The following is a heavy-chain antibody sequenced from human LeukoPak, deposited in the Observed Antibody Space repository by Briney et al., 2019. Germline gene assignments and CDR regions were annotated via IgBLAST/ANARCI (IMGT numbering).Heavy chain of an antibody. V-gene: IGHV3-11*01. Sequence: PGGSLRLSCAASGFTFSDYYMSWIRQAPGKGLEWIAYIGGTGGTTYYADSMEGRFTISRDNARNSVYLQIDSLSAEDTAVYYCAREADTTLVSPFGYWGQGTLVTVSS. J-gene: IGHJ4*02. CDR3: AREADTTLVSPFGY. D-gene: IGHD5-18*01. CDR1: GFTFSDYY. CDR2: IGGTGGTT.